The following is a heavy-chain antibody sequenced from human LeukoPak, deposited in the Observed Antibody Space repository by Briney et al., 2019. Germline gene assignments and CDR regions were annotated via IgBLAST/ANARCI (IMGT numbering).Heavy chain of an antibody. CDR3: ARAQRGYSYGDYYYYGMDV. V-gene: IGHV4-31*03. J-gene: IGHJ6*02. Sequence: SETLSLTCTVSGGSINSGGYYWSWIRQHPGKGLEWIGYIYYSGSTYYNPSLKSRVTISVDTSKNQFSLKLSSVTAADTAVYYCARAQRGYSYGDYYYYGMDVWGQGTTVTVSS. CDR1: GGSINSGGYY. D-gene: IGHD5-18*01. CDR2: IYYSGST.